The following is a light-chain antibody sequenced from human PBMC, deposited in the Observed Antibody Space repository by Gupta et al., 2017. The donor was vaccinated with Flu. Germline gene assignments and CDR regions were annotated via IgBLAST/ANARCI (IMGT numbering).Light chain of an antibody. CDR1: NSNIGAGYD. Sequence: QSVLTQPPSLSGAPGQTVTIPCTGSNSNIGAGYDVPWYQQLPGTAPKLLIYANTKRPSGVPDRFSGSKSGTSASLAITGLQAEDEADYYGQSYDTGLSGPVVFAGGTKLTVL. CDR3: QSYDTGLSGPVV. CDR2: ANT. J-gene: IGLJ2*01. V-gene: IGLV1-40*01.